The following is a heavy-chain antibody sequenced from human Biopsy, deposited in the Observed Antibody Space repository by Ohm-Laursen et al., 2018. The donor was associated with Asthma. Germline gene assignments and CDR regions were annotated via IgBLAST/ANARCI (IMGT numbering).Heavy chain of an antibody. Sequence: SLRLSCSAAGFSFSSYAIHWVRQAPGKGLEWVAVIWNDGSNKYYADSVKGRFTISRDNSKNTLYLQMNSLRAEDTAVYYCAREGGDYLLGYYYYYGMDVWGQGITVTVSS. V-gene: IGHV3-33*01. D-gene: IGHD4-17*01. CDR1: GFSFSSYA. CDR2: IWNDGSNK. CDR3: AREGGDYLLGYYYYYGMDV. J-gene: IGHJ6*02.